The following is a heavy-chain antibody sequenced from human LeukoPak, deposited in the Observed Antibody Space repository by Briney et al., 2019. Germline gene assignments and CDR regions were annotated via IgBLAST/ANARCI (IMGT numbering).Heavy chain of an antibody. D-gene: IGHD6-13*01. CDR3: AKGLQAAAAGQYYYYGMDV. CDR1: GFTFSSYG. CDR2: ISYDGSNK. Sequence: GRSLRLSCAASGFTFSSYGMHWVRQAPGKGLEWVAVISYDGSNKYYADSVKGRFTISRDNSKNTLYLQMNSLRAEDTAVYYCAKGLQAAAAGQYYYYGMDVWGQGTTVTVSS. V-gene: IGHV3-30*18. J-gene: IGHJ6*02.